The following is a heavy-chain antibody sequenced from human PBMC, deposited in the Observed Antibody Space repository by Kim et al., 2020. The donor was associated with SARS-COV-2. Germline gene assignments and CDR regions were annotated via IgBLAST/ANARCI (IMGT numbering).Heavy chain of an antibody. CDR2: TYYRSKWYN. V-gene: IGHV6-1*01. J-gene: IGHJ6*03. D-gene: IGHD1-1*01. CDR1: GDSVSSNSAA. Sequence: SQTLSLTCAISGDSVSSNSAAWNWIRQSPSRGLEWLGRTYYRSKWYNDYAVSVKSRITINPDTSKNQFSLQLNSVTPEDTAVYYCARDLLEHGGYYYYYMDVWGKGTTGTVSS. CDR3: ARDLLEHGGYYYYYMDV.